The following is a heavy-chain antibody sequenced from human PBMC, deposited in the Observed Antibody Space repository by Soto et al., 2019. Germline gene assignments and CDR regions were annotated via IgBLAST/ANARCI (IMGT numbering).Heavy chain of an antibody. CDR3: ARTSTIYGVVETYFDY. V-gene: IGHV4-59*01. CDR1: GGSISSYY. J-gene: IGHJ4*02. Sequence: SETLSLTCTVSGGSISSYYWSWIRQPPGKGLEWIGYIYYSGSTNYNPSLKSQVTISVDTSKNQFSLKLSSVTAADTAVYYCARTSTIYGVVETYFDYWGQGTLVTVSS. CDR2: IYYSGST. D-gene: IGHD3-3*01.